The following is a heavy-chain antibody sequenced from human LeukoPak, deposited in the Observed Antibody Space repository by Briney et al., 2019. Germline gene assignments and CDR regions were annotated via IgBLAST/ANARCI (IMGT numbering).Heavy chain of an antibody. Sequence: GGSLRLSRAASGFTFSSYWMSWVRQAPGKGLEWVANIKQDGSEKYYVDSVKGRFTISRDNAKNSLYLQMNSLRAEDTAVYYCAREGGGYYYGMDVWGKGTTVTVSS. J-gene: IGHJ6*04. CDR1: GFTFSSYW. CDR2: IKQDGSEK. V-gene: IGHV3-7*03. D-gene: IGHD3-16*01. CDR3: AREGGGYYYGMDV.